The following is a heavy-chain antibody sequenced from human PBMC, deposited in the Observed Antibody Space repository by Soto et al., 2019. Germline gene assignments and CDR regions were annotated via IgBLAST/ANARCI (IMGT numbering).Heavy chain of an antibody. V-gene: IGHV4-4*07. CDR1: GGSLSSYY. CDR2: IYTSGIT. D-gene: IGHD2-21*01. Sequence: SSETLSLTCTVSGGSLSSYYWSWIRQPAGKGLEWIERIYTSGITNYNPSLMNRVTLSVDTSKNQFSLKLTSVTAADTAVYYCARTAARFPAPFDYWGPGTLVTVSS. J-gene: IGHJ4*02. CDR3: ARTAARFPAPFDY.